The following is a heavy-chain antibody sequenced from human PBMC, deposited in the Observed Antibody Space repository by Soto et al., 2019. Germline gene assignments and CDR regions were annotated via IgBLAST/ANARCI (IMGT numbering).Heavy chain of an antibody. Sequence: SETLSLTCTVSGGSISSYYWSWIRQPPGKGLEWIGYIFYSGSTNYNPSLKSRVTISVDTSKNQFSLNLNSVTAADTAIYYCARWTYCGGDCYWLDFWGQGTLVTVSS. V-gene: IGHV4-59*01. CDR2: IFYSGST. CDR3: ARWTYCGGDCYWLDF. J-gene: IGHJ4*02. CDR1: GGSISSYY. D-gene: IGHD2-21*02.